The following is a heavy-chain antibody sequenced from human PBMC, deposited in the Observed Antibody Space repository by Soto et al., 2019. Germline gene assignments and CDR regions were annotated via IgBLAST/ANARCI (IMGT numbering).Heavy chain of an antibody. J-gene: IGHJ5*02. CDR1: GSTFRSFT. D-gene: IGHD6-13*01. CDR3: TRDASRDSSARGWFDP. CDR2: ISSNSAYI. V-gene: IGHV3-21*02. Sequence: EVQLVESGGGLVKPGGSLRFSCEPSGSTFRSFTMNWFRQAPGKGLEWVSTISSNSAYIYYTDALRGRFTISRDNAKNSLHLQMNSLRAEDTAVYYCTRDASRDSSARGWFDPWGPGTLVTVSS.